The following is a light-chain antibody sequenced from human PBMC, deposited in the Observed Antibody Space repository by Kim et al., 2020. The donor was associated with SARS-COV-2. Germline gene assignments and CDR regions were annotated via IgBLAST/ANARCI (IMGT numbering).Light chain of an antibody. Sequence: SYELTQPPSVSVSPGQTASITCSGDKLGEKYACWYQQKPGQSPVLVIYQDTKRPSGIPERFSGSNSGNTATLTISGTQAMDEADYYCQTWDSITLVFGGG. CDR1: KLGEKY. J-gene: IGLJ2*01. V-gene: IGLV3-1*01. CDR2: QDT. CDR3: QTWDSITLV.